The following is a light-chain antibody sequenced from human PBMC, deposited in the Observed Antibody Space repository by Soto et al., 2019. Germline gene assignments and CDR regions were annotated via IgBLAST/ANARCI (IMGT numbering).Light chain of an antibody. CDR3: QQHNQWPIT. J-gene: IGKJ5*01. CDR1: QSAGNF. V-gene: IGKV3D-15*01. Sequence: ELVMTQSPATLSVSPVATASLSCRASQSAGNFLAWYQQKPGQAPRLLIYYISTRATGIPARFSGSGSGTEFTLTINSLQSEESAVYYCQQHNQWPITFGQGTRLEIK. CDR2: YIS.